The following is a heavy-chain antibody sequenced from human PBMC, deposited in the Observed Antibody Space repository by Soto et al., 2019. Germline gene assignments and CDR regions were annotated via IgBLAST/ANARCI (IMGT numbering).Heavy chain of an antibody. CDR2: INTGNGNT. Sequence: QVQLVQSGAEVKKPGASVKVSCKASGITSTTYAIHWVRQAPGQGLEWMGGINTGNGNTRYSQRFLGRVSLTTDTSASTASMDLSSLTSEDTAVYYCARAISGYVTWGLGTLITVSS. J-gene: IGHJ5*02. D-gene: IGHD5-12*01. V-gene: IGHV1-3*04. CDR3: ARAISGYVT. CDR1: GITSTTYA.